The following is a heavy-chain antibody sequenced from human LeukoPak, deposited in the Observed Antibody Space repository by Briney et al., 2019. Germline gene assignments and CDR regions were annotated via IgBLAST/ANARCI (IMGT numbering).Heavy chain of an antibody. D-gene: IGHD6-25*01. J-gene: IGHJ5*02. V-gene: IGHV3-7*01. Sequence: GGSLRLSCAASGFRFSSFWMSWVRQAPGEGLAWVANINQNGGVRHYVDSVKGRFTISRGNAKNSLYLQMTSLRADDTAVYYCATSHDAAGTSWGQGTLVTVSS. CDR1: GFRFSSFW. CDR3: ATSHDAAGTS. CDR2: INQNGGVR.